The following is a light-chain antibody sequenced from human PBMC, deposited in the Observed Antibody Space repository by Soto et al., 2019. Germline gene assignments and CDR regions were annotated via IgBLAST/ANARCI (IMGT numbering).Light chain of an antibody. CDR1: QSISSW. CDR2: DAS. CDR3: QQYNSYPWT. V-gene: IGKV1-5*01. Sequence: DIQMTQSPSTLSASVGDRVTITCRAIQSISSWLDWYQQKPGQAPKLLXYDASSLESGVPSRFSGSGSGTEFTLTISSLQPDDFEPYYCQQYNSYPWTFGQGTKVDIK. J-gene: IGKJ1*01.